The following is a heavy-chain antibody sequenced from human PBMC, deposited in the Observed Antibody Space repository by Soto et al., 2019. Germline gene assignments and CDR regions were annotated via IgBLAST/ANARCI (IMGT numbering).Heavy chain of an antibody. J-gene: IGHJ6*03. Sequence: GGSLRLSCAASGFTFIRYAMSWVRQAPGKGLEWVSAISGSGGSTYYADSVKGRFTISRDNSKNTLYLQMNSLRAEDTAVYYCAKPAGYSYGYSPYYYHIDVWGKGTTVTVSS. CDR2: ISGSGGST. V-gene: IGHV3-23*01. CDR1: GFTFIRYA. D-gene: IGHD5-18*01. CDR3: AKPAGYSYGYSPYYYHIDV.